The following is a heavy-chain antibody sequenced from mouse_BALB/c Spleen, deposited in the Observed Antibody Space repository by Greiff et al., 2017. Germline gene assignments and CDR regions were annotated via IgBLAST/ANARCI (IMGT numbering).Heavy chain of an antibody. CDR1: GYSITSDYA. V-gene: IGHV3-2*02. CDR3: ARLGYGNSHWYFDV. CDR2: ISYSGST. J-gene: IGHJ1*01. D-gene: IGHD2-1*01. Sequence: EVKLQESGPGLVKPSQSLSLTCTVTGYSITSDYAWNWIRQFPGNKLEWMGYISYSGSTSYNPSLKSRISITRDTSKNQFFLQLNSVTTEDTATYYCARLGYGNSHWYFDVWGAGTTVTVSS.